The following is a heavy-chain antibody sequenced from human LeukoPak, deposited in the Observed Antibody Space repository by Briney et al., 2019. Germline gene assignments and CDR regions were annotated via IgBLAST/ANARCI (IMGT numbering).Heavy chain of an antibody. CDR1: GGSISSYY. CDR3: ARQRGHYYYYYYMDV. J-gene: IGHJ6*03. V-gene: IGHV4-4*09. CDR2: IYTSGST. Sequence: SETLSLTCTVSGGSISSYYWSWIRQPPGKGLEWIGYIYTSGSTNYNPSLKSRVTISVDTSKNQFSLKLSSVTAADTAVYYCARQRGHYYYYYYMDVWGKGTTVTASS. D-gene: IGHD2-15*01.